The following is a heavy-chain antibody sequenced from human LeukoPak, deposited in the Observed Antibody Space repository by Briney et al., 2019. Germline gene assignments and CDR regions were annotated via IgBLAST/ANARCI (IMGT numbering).Heavy chain of an antibody. Sequence: GGSLRLSCAASGFTFSTYTMNWVRQAPGNGLEWVSSISSSSSYIYYADSVKGRFTISRDNAKNSLYLQMNSLRAEDTAVYYCARDRGSSLSVVYYWGPRTLVTVSS. J-gene: IGHJ4*02. CDR3: ARDRGSSLSVVYY. CDR2: ISSSSSYI. CDR1: GFTFSTYT. V-gene: IGHV3-21*01. D-gene: IGHD6-6*01.